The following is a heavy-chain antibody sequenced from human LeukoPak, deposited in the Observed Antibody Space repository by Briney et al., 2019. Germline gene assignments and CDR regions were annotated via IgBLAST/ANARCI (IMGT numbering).Heavy chain of an antibody. J-gene: IGHJ4*02. D-gene: IGHD5-12*01. CDR2: INHSGST. CDR3: ARGARWLRTDKKFDY. CDR1: GGSFSGYY. V-gene: IGHV4-34*01. Sequence: TSSETLSLTCAVYGGSFSGYYWSWIRQPPGKGLEWIGEINHSGSTNYNPSLESRVTISVDTSKNQFSLKLSSVTAADTAVYYCARGARWLRTDKKFDYWGQGTLVTVSS.